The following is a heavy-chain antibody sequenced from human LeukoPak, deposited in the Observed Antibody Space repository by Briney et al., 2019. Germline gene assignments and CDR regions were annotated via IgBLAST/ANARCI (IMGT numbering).Heavy chain of an antibody. Sequence: PGGSLRLSCAASGFTFSSYSMNWVRQAPGKGLQWVSVIYVDGPTYYADSVKGRITISRDNSRNTLYLQMNSLRAEDTAVYYCARDLATRQRAGLYDSWGQGALVTVSS. CDR2: IYVDGPT. CDR3: ARDLATRQRAGLYDS. V-gene: IGHV3-66*01. CDR1: GFTFSSYS. J-gene: IGHJ4*02. D-gene: IGHD3-16*02.